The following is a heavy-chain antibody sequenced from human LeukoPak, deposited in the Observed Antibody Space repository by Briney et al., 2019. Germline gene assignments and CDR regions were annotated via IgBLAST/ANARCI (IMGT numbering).Heavy chain of an antibody. J-gene: IGHJ4*02. V-gene: IGHV3-23*01. CDR1: GFTFSSYG. Sequence: GGSLRLSCAASGFTFSSYGMSWVRQAPGKGLEWVSAISGSGGSTYYADSVKGRFTISRDNSKNTLYLQMDSLRAEDTAVYYCARDVDSSGYIGYWGQGTLVTVSS. CDR2: ISGSGGST. D-gene: IGHD3-22*01. CDR3: ARDVDSSGYIGY.